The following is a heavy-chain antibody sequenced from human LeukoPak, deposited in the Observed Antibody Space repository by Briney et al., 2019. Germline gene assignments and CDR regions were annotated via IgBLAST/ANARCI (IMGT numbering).Heavy chain of an antibody. J-gene: IGHJ6*03. V-gene: IGHV3-66*01. CDR1: GFTVSSNY. CDR2: IYSGGNT. Sequence: GGSLGLSCAASGFTVSSNYMCWVRQAPGKGLEWVSIIYSGGNTYYADSVKGRFTTSRDNSKNSLYLQMNSLRAEDTAVYYCARETPYYYYMDVWGKGTTVTVSS. CDR3: ARETPYYYYMDV.